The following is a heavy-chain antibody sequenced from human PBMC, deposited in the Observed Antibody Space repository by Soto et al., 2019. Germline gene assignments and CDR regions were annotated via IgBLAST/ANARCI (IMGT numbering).Heavy chain of an antibody. CDR3: SRHGAAVLYYYGMDV. J-gene: IGHJ6*02. CDR2: IYYTRDT. Sequence: SETLSLTCTVSCASISTSTYYCGWVRQPPGKGLEWIGYIYYTRDTFYNPSLKSRVTISVDTSIHQFSLTLTSVTAADTAIYYCSRHGAAVLYYYGMDVWGQGTAVTVSS. CDR1: CASISTSTYY. V-gene: IGHV4-39*01. D-gene: IGHD6-13*01.